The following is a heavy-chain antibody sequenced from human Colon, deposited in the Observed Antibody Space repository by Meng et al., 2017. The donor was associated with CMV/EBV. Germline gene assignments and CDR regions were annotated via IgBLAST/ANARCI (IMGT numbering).Heavy chain of an antibody. J-gene: IGHJ5*02. CDR1: GFSFSNYE. V-gene: IGHV3-23*01. D-gene: IGHD2-15*01. CDR3: AKQSVVVQTAPGYFDP. Sequence: GESLKISCAASGFSFSNYEMSWVRQAPGKGLEWVSGISASGGTTYYADSVKGRFTVSRDNSQNMLYLQMNSLRVDDTAIYYCAKQSVVVQTAPGYFDPWGQGTLVTVSS. CDR2: ISASGGTT.